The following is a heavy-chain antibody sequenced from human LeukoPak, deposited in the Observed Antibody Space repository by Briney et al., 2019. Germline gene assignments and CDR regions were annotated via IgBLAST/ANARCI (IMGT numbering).Heavy chain of an antibody. V-gene: IGHV3-21*01. CDR3: ARAPGSGWYFDY. Sequence: PGGSLRLSCAASGFTFSSYSMNWVRQAPGKGLEWVSSISSSSSYIYYADSVKGRFTISRDNAKNSLYLQMNSLRAEDTAVSYCARAPGSGWYFDYWGQGTLVTVSS. CDR2: ISSSSSYI. J-gene: IGHJ4*02. CDR1: GFTFSSYS. D-gene: IGHD6-19*01.